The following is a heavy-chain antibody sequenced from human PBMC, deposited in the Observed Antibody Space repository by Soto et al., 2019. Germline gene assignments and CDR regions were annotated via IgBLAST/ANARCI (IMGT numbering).Heavy chain of an antibody. CDR2: IYNNETF. CDR1: GASVSSGSFY. CDR3: AWVPLRYSSSHNFDS. V-gene: IGHV4-61*01. Sequence: QVQLQESGPGLVKPAETLSLTCSVSGASVSSGSFYWSWIRQPPGKGLEWIGFIYNNETFNYNPSLKSRVTLSVDTSKHQFSLKLSSVTAADTAVYYCAWVPLRYSSSHNFDSWGQGALVTVSS. D-gene: IGHD6-19*01. J-gene: IGHJ4*02.